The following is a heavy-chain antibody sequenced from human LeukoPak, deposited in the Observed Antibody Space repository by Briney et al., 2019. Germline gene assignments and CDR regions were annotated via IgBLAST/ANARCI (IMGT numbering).Heavy chain of an antibody. J-gene: IGHJ4*02. CDR3: ARRYCSGGSCYLID. D-gene: IGHD2-15*01. V-gene: IGHV4-59*08. CDR1: GGSISSYY. CDR2: IYYSGST. Sequence: SETLSLTCTVSGGSISSYYWSWIRQPPGKGLEWIGYIYYSGSTNYNPSLKSRVTISVDTSKNQFSLKLSSVTAADTAVYYCARRYCSGGSCYLIDWGQGTLVTVSS.